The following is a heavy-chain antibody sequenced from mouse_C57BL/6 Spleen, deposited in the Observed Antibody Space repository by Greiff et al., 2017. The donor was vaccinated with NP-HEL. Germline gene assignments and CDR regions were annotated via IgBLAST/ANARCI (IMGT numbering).Heavy chain of an antibody. V-gene: IGHV2-9-1*01. D-gene: IGHD1-1*01. CDR1: GFSLTSYA. CDR3: ARSLFITTVVATKGVLDY. Sequence: QVQLKESGPGLVAPSQSLSITCTVSGFSLTSYAISWVRQPPGKGLEWLGVIWTGGGTNYNSALKSRLSISKDNSKSQVFLKMNSLQTDDTARYYCARSLFITTVVATKGVLDYWGQGTSVTVSS. CDR2: IWTGGGT. J-gene: IGHJ4*01.